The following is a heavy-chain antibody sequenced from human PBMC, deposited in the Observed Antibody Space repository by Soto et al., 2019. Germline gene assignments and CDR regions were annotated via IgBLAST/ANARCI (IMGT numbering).Heavy chain of an antibody. CDR1: GASISSLY. D-gene: IGHD2-15*01. CDR2: IHYRGST. Sequence: QVQLQESGPGLVKPSETLSLTCTISGASISSLYWSWVRQPPGKGLEWIGYIHYRGSTNYNPSLKSLVPILVDTSKNQFSLRLSSVTAADTAVYYCARGGWSMDVWGQGTTVTVSS. J-gene: IGHJ6*02. V-gene: IGHV4-59*11. CDR3: ARGGWSMDV.